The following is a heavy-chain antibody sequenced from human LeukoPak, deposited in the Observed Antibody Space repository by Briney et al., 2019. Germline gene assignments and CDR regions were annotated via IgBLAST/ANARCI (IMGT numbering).Heavy chain of an antibody. Sequence: PSETLSLTCTLSGGSISSGGYYWSWIRQLPGKGLEWIGYIRCSGSSYSTPSLKSRLTFSAGTSKNQFSLELTSVTAADTAVYFCARRIPNGPLDYWGQGTLVIVSS. CDR1: GGSISSGGYY. J-gene: IGHJ4*02. CDR3: ARRIPNGPLDY. CDR2: IRCSGSS. V-gene: IGHV4-31*03.